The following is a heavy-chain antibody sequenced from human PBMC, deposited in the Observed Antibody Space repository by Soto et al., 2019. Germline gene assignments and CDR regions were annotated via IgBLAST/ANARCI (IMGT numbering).Heavy chain of an antibody. CDR3: ARVKDYGDYVSAFDI. V-gene: IGHV1-8*01. Sequence: GASVKVSYKASVYTFTSYGINWVRQATGQGLEWMGWMNPNNGNTGYAQKFQGRVTINRNTYVSTAYMELGSLRSEDTAVYYCARVKDYGDYVSAFDIWGQGTMVTVSS. J-gene: IGHJ3*02. CDR2: MNPNNGNT. D-gene: IGHD4-17*01. CDR1: VYTFTSYG.